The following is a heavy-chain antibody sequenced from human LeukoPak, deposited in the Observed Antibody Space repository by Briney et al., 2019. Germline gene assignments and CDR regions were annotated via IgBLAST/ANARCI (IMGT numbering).Heavy chain of an antibody. D-gene: IGHD4-17*01. J-gene: IGHJ4*02. CDR2: ISYTGST. CDR1: GGSISSYF. CDR3: ARSKGTTVTTRGALSY. V-gene: IGHV4-59*01. Sequence: SETLSLTCTVSGGSISSYFWSWLRQPPGKGLEWIGYISYTGSTSSHPSLKSRVTMSVDTSKNQFSLKLSSVSAADTAVYYCARSKGTTVTTRGALSYWGQGTLVTVSS.